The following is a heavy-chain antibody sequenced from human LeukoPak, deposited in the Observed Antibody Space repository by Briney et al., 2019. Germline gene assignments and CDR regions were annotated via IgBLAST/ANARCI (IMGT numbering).Heavy chain of an antibody. J-gene: IGHJ4*02. D-gene: IGHD3-16*01. V-gene: IGHV3-7*01. CDR1: GLSFSGYW. CDR2: INPAGNEK. Sequence: GGSLRLSCAVSGLSFSGYWMTWVRQAAGKGVEWVASINPAGNEKYYVDSVEGRFTISRDNAKNSLYLQMNSLRAEDTALYYCTTEGGSGFWGQGTLVTVSS. CDR3: TTEGGSGF.